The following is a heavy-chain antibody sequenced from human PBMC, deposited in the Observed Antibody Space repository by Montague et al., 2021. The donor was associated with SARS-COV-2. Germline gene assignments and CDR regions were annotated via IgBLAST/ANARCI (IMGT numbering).Heavy chain of an antibody. CDR2: ISNSGGST. CDR3: AKVIGPRPGYSGHIDS. J-gene: IGHJ5*01. V-gene: IGHV3-23*01. CDR1: GFTFSSYA. Sequence: SLRLSCAASGFTFSSYAMTWFRQAPGKGLEWVSGISNSGGSTYYADPXXGRFTISRDNSKNTQSLEMNSLRADDTAVYYCAKVIGPRPGYSGHIDSWGHGTLVTVSS. D-gene: IGHD5-12*01.